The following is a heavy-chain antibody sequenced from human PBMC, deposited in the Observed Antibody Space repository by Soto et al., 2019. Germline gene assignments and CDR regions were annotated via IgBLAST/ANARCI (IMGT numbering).Heavy chain of an antibody. CDR1: GFTFYNTW. D-gene: IGHD4-17*01. J-gene: IGHJ4*02. CDR2: ISPGGSIA. V-gene: IGHV3-74*01. CDR3: ATVTAGF. Sequence: EVRLVESGGDLVQPGGSLRLSCAASGFTFYNTWMHWVRQAPGKGLVWVSRISPGGSIATYADSVRGRFTISRDNARNTLFLQMNSLTAEDTAVYYCATVTAGFWGQGTLDTVAS.